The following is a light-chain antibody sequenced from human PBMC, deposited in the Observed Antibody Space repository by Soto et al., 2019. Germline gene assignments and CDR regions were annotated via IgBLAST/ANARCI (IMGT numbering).Light chain of an antibody. J-gene: IGLJ2*01. CDR2: LNSDGSH. CDR1: SGHSSYA. CDR3: QTWGTGIRV. V-gene: IGLV4-69*01. Sequence: QPVLTQSPSASASLGASVKLTCTLSSGHSSYAIAWHQQQPEKGPRYLMKLNSDGSHSKRDGIPDRFSGSSSGAERYLTISSLQSVDEADYYCQTWGTGIRVFGGGTKVTVL.